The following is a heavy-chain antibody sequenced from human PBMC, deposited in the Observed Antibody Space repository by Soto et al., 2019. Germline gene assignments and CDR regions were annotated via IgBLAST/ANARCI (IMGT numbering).Heavy chain of an antibody. CDR1: GASISSSY. D-gene: IGHD3-10*01. Sequence: SETLSLTCTVSGASISSSYWSWIRQPPGKGLEWIGYIFHSGTTNYNPSLKSRVTISVDTSKNQFSLKLSSVTAADTAVYYCARVSTPYYYGSGSSNPVMDVWGQGTTVTVSS. CDR2: IFHSGTT. CDR3: ARVSTPYYYGSGSSNPVMDV. V-gene: IGHV4-59*01. J-gene: IGHJ6*02.